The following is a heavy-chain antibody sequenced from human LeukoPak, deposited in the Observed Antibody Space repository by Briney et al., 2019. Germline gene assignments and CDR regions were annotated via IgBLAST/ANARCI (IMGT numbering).Heavy chain of an antibody. CDR3: ARMVVYCSSTSCHDY. CDR2: INPNSGGT. Sequence: ASVKVSCKASGYTFTGYYMHWVRQAPGQGLEWMGWINPNSGGTNYAQKFQGRVTMTRDTSISTAYMELSRLRSDDTAVYYCARMVVYCSSTSCHDYWGQGTLVTVPS. CDR1: GYTFTGYY. D-gene: IGHD2-2*01. J-gene: IGHJ4*02. V-gene: IGHV1-2*02.